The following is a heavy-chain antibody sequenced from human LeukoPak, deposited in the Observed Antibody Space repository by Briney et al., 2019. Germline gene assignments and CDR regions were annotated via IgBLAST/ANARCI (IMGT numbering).Heavy chain of an antibody. D-gene: IGHD2-2*01. J-gene: IGHJ6*03. V-gene: IGHV4-38-2*01. CDR3: ARNGLGYCSSTSCYYYYYYYMDV. Sequence: SSETLSLTCAVYGGSFSGYYWGWIRQPPGKGLEWIGSIHHSGSTYYNPSLKSRVTISVDTSKNQFSLKLSSVTAADTAVYYCARNGLGYCSSTSCYYYYYYYMDVWGKGTTVTVSS. CDR2: IHHSGST. CDR1: GGSFSGYY.